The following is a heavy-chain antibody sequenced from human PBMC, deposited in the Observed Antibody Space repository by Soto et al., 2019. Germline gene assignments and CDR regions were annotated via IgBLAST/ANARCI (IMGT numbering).Heavy chain of an antibody. CDR3: ARERPYSSSWYVPPSNYYYGMDV. CDR2: SSAYNGNK. CDR1: GYTFTSYG. Sequence: QVQLVQSGAEVKKPGASVKVSCKASGYTFTSYGISWVRQAPGQGLDWMGWSSAYNGNKNYAQKLQCRVTMTPDTSTSTAYMELRSLRSDDTAVYYCARERPYSSSWYVPPSNYYYGMDVWGQGTTVTVSS. V-gene: IGHV1-18*01. D-gene: IGHD6-13*01. J-gene: IGHJ6*02.